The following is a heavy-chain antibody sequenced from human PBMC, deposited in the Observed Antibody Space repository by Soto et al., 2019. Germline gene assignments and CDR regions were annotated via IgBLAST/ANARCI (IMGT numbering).Heavy chain of an antibody. V-gene: IGHV1-46*01. CDR2: INPGGGST. Sequence: ASVKVSCKASGYTFTNYYMHWERQAPGQGLEWMGIINPGGGSTSYAQKFQGRVTITRDMSTSTAYMELSSLISEDTAVYYCAADRLPTDGYKWVEPWGLGTLVTVSS. CDR1: GYTFTNYY. J-gene: IGHJ5*02. CDR3: AADRLPTDGYKWVEP. D-gene: IGHD1-20*01.